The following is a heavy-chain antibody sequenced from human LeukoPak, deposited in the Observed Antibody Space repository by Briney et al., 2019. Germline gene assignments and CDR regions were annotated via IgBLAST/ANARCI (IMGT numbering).Heavy chain of an antibody. CDR2: MNPNSGNT. D-gene: IGHD4-17*01. V-gene: IGHV1-8*01. Sequence: ASVKVSCKASGYAFTTYDINWVRQATGQGPEWMGWMNPNSGNTGYAQKFQGRVTMTRNTSISTAYMGLSSLRSEDTAVYYCARIHGEDRDYWGQGTLVTVSS. J-gene: IGHJ4*02. CDR3: ARIHGEDRDY. CDR1: GYAFTTYD.